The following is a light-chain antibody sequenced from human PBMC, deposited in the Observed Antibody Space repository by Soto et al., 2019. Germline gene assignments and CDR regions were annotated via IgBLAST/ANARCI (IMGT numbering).Light chain of an antibody. CDR3: AVWDDSLNGLV. V-gene: IGLV1-44*01. J-gene: IGLJ1*01. Sequence: QSVLTQPPSASGTPGQRVTISCSGSSSNIGSNTVNWYQQLPGTAPKLLIYNNNQRPSGVPDRVSGSKSGTSASLAIRGLQSEDEADYYCAVWDDSLNGLVFGTGTKLTVL. CDR1: SSNIGSNT. CDR2: NNN.